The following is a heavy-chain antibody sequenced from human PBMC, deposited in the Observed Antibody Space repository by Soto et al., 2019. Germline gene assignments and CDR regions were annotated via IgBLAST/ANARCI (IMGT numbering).Heavy chain of an antibody. J-gene: IGHJ4*02. Sequence: QVQLVQSGAEVKKPGASVKVSCKASGYSFTTFGISWVRQAPGQGLEWMAWISGNNGNTNYAQKFQGRGTMTTDTSTSTAYMELRSRRSDDTAVYYCARDRGSGWFVYWGQGTLVTVSS. CDR1: GYSFTTFG. D-gene: IGHD6-19*01. CDR2: ISGNNGNT. V-gene: IGHV1-18*01. CDR3: ARDRGSGWFVY.